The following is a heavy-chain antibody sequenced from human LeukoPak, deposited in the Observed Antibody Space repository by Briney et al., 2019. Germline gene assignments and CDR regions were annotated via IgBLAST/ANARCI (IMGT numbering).Heavy chain of an antibody. Sequence: ASVKVSCKTSGYSFTAFYIHWVRQAPGQGLEWMGWIHPRRGDTNYAQKFQGRVTMTRDTSISTAYLDLSSLRSDDTAVYYCARVDTAMVIDYWGQGTLVTVSS. D-gene: IGHD5-18*01. CDR1: GYSFTAFY. J-gene: IGHJ4*02. CDR2: IHPRRGDT. V-gene: IGHV1-2*02. CDR3: ARVDTAMVIDY.